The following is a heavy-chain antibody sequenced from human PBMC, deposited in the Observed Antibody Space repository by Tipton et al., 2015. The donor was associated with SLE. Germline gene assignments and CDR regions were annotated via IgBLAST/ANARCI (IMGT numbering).Heavy chain of an antibody. D-gene: IGHD5-18*01. J-gene: IGHJ6*02. Sequence: TLSLTCAVYGGSFSGYYWSWIRQPPGKGLEWIGEINHSGSTNYNPSLKSRVTISVDTSKNQFSLKLSSVTAADTAVYYCARGHTAMVGSLYYYGMDVWGQGTPVTVSS. CDR2: INHSGST. CDR1: GGSFSGYY. V-gene: IGHV4-34*01. CDR3: ARGHTAMVGSLYYYGMDV.